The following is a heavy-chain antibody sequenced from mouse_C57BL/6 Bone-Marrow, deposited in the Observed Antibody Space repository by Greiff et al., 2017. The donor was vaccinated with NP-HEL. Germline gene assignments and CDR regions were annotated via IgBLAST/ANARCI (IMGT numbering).Heavy chain of an antibody. Sequence: EVQRVESGGGLVKPGGSLKLSCAASGFTFSSYAMSWVRQTPEKRLEWVATISDGGSYTYYPDNVKGRFTISRDNAKNNLYLQMSHLKSEDTAMYYCARDRGSSGPPFAYWGQGTLVTVSA. CDR2: ISDGGSYT. J-gene: IGHJ3*01. CDR1: GFTFSSYA. V-gene: IGHV5-4*01. CDR3: ARDRGSSGPPFAY. D-gene: IGHD3-2*02.